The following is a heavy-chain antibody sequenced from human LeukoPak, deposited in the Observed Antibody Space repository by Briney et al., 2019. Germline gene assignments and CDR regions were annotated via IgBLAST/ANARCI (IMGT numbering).Heavy chain of an antibody. V-gene: IGHV3-21*05. D-gene: IGHD1-26*01. CDR3: ARSGSHDY. Sequence: PGGSLRLSCAASGFTFSTYAMSWVRQAPGKGLEWVSYISSSSSYINYADSVRGRFTISRDNAKNSLYLQMNSLRADDTAVYYCARSGSHDYWGQGTLVTVSS. CDR2: ISSSSSYI. J-gene: IGHJ4*02. CDR1: GFTFSTYA.